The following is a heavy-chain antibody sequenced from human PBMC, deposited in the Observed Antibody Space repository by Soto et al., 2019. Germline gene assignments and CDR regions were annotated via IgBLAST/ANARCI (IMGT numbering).Heavy chain of an antibody. CDR1: GYNFRSNS. CDR2: ISYDGSNK. Sequence: GGSLRLSCTGSGYNFRSNSINWVRQAPGKGLEWVAVISYDGSNKYYADSVKGRFTISRDNSKNTLYLQMNSLRAEDTAVYYCAKDGYCISTSCAGIDYWGQGTLVTVSS. V-gene: IGHV3-30*18. J-gene: IGHJ4*02. D-gene: IGHD2-2*03. CDR3: AKDGYCISTSCAGIDY.